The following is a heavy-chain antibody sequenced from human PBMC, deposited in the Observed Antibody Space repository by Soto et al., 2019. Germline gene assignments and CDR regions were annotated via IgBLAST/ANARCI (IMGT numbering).Heavy chain of an antibody. CDR2: ITNSGNPI. Sequence: GGSLRLSCAASGFSFSDYYMYWIRQAPGKGLEWVSYITNSGNPIYSADSVKGRFTISRDNAENSLYLHMSSLRAEDTAVYYCARDLVRGVHEYYYGLQVWGQGTTVTVSS. CDR1: GFSFSDYY. V-gene: IGHV3-11*01. J-gene: IGHJ6*02. CDR3: ARDLVRGVHEYYYGLQV. D-gene: IGHD3-10*01.